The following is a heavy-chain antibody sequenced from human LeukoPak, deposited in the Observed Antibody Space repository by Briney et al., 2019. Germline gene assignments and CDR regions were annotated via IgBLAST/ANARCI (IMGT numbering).Heavy chain of an antibody. D-gene: IGHD3-3*01. CDR1: GGSISSYY. Sequence: SQTLSLTCTVSGGSISSYYWSWIRQPPGKGLEWIGYIYYSGSTNYNPSLKSRVTISVDTSKNQFSLKLSSVTAADTAVYYCARHTRVWYFDLWGRGTLVTVSS. CDR3: ARHTRVWYFDL. J-gene: IGHJ2*01. V-gene: IGHV4-59*08. CDR2: IYYSGST.